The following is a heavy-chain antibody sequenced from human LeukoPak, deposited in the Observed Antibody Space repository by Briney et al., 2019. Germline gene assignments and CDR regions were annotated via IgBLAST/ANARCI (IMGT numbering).Heavy chain of an antibody. CDR2: INHSGST. J-gene: IGHJ5*02. CDR1: GGSFSGYY. V-gene: IGHV4-34*01. CDR3: ARGLGRSMVRGVSGWFVP. Sequence: PSETLSLTCAVYGGSFSGYYWSWIRQPPGKGLEWIGEINHSGSTNYNPSLKSRVTISVDTSKNQFSLKLSSVTAADTAVYYCARGLGRSMVRGVSGWFVPWGQGTLVTVSS. D-gene: IGHD3-10*01.